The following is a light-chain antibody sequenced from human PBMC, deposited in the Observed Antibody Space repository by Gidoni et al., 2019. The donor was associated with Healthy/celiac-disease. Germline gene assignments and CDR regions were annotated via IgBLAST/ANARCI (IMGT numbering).Light chain of an antibody. CDR2: AAS. J-gene: IGKJ3*01. V-gene: IGKV1-9*01. CDR1: QGISSY. CDR3: QQLNSYPRGT. Sequence: DLQLTQSPSFLSASVGDRVTITCRASQGISSYLAWYQQKPGKAPKLLIYAASTLQSGVPSRFSGSGSGTEFTLTISSLQPEDFATYYCQQLNSYPRGTFGPGNKVDIK.